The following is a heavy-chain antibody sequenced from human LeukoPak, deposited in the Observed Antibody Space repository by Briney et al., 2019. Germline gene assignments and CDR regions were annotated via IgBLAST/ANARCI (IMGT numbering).Heavy chain of an antibody. CDR3: ARGTHGIP. V-gene: IGHV1-2*02. Sequence: ASVKVSCKASGYTFTGYYMHWVRQAPGQGLEWMGWINPNSGGTNYAQKFQGRVTMTRNTSISTAYLELNSLRSEDTAVYYCARGTHGIPWGQGTQVTVSS. J-gene: IGHJ5*02. CDR2: INPNSGGT. CDR1: GYTFTGYY. D-gene: IGHD1-7*01.